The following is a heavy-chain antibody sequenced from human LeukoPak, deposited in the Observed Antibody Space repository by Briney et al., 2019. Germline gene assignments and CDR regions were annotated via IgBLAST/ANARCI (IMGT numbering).Heavy chain of an antibody. Sequence: SSETLSLTCTVSGGSISSYYWSWIRQSAGKGLEWIGRIYTSGSTNYNPSLKSRVTMSVDTSKNQFSLKLSSVTAADTAVYYCAREGYCSSASWYGQFYYYMDVWGKGTTVTVSS. CDR2: IYTSGST. CDR1: GGSISSYY. J-gene: IGHJ6*03. D-gene: IGHD2-2*01. V-gene: IGHV4-4*07. CDR3: AREGYCSSASWYGQFYYYMDV.